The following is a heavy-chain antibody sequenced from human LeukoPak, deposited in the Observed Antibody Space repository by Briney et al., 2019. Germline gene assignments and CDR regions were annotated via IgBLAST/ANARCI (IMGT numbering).Heavy chain of an antibody. CDR1: GGAISSYY. CDR2: IYYTGST. Sequence: SETLSLTCTVSGGAISSYYWTWFRQPPRKGLEWIGYIYYTGSTNYNPSLDSRVTISVDMSMNQVSLNLKYVTAADTAVYYCARGYFDWFLDNWGRGTLVTVSS. J-gene: IGHJ4*02. D-gene: IGHD3-9*01. V-gene: IGHV4-59*01. CDR3: ARGYFDWFLDN.